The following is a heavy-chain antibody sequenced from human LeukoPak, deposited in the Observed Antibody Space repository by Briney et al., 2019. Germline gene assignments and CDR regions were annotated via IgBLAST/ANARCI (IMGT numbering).Heavy chain of an antibody. CDR2: ISANGGNT. Sequence: GESLRLSCAASGFTFTDYAMSWVRQAPGKGLEWVSSISANGGNTIYADSVKGRFTISRDTSKYTLFLQMNSLRAEDSAVYYCAKEPEPDYSDTSAYWRWHYFDFWGQGTLVTVSS. V-gene: IGHV3-23*01. CDR1: GFTFTDYA. D-gene: IGHD3-22*01. J-gene: IGHJ4*02. CDR3: AKEPEPDYSDTSAYWRWHYFDF.